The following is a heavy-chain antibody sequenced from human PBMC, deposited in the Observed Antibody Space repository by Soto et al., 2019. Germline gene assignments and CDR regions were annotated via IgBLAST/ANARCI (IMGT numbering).Heavy chain of an antibody. Sequence: SETLSLTCAVYGGSFSGHYWSWIRQPPGKGLEWIGEINHSGSTNYNPSLKSRVTISVGTSKNQFSLKLSSVTAADTAVYYCARAGDSSGWYPDYWGQGTLVTVSS. CDR3: ARAGDSSGWYPDY. D-gene: IGHD6-19*01. V-gene: IGHV4-34*01. CDR1: GGSFSGHY. CDR2: INHSGST. J-gene: IGHJ4*02.